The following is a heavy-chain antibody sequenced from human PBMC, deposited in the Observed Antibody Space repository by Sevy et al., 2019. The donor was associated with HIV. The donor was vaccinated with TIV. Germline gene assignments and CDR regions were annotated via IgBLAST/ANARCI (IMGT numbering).Heavy chain of an antibody. Sequence: GGSLRLSCAASGFNFNMYRMNWVRQAPGKGLEWVSSISSSSRDIKYAASVKGRFTVSRDNAKNSLFLQMNSLRAEDTAVYYCATLLMWFGELPRGLDYWGQGALVTVSS. V-gene: IGHV3-21*01. CDR2: ISSSSRDI. D-gene: IGHD3-10*01. J-gene: IGHJ4*02. CDR3: ATLLMWFGELPRGLDY. CDR1: GFNFNMYR.